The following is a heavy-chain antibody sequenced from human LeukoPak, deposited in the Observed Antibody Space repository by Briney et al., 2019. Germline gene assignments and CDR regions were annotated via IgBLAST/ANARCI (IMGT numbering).Heavy chain of an antibody. Sequence: GGSLRVSCAASGFTFRTYWMHWVRQAPGKGLVWVSRISSDGRNTIYPDAVKGRFTISRDNTNNILYLQMNSLRGDDTAVYYCARERDLRGAYCMDVWGKGTTVTVSS. V-gene: IGHV3-74*01. CDR1: GFTFRTYW. CDR3: ARERDLRGAYCMDV. CDR2: ISSDGRNT. D-gene: IGHD5/OR15-5a*01. J-gene: IGHJ6*03.